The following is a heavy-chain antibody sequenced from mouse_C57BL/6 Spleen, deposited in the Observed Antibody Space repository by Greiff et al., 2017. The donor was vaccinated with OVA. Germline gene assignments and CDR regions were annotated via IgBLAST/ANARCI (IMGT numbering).Heavy chain of an antibody. CDR2: IYPGDGDT. D-gene: IGHD1-1*01. CDR1: GYAFSSSW. CDR3: ARGGVVEEAWFAY. V-gene: IGHV1-82*01. J-gene: IGHJ3*01. Sequence: LVESGPELVKPGASVKISCKASGYAFSSSWMNWVKQRPGKGLEWIGRIYPGDGDTNYNGKFKGKATLTADKSSSTAYMQLSSLTSEDSAVYFCARGGVVEEAWFAYWGQGTLVTVSA.